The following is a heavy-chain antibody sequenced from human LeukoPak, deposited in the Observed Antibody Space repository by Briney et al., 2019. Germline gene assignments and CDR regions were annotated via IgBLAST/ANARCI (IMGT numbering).Heavy chain of an antibody. CDR1: GIAFSSYA. J-gene: IGHJ4*02. D-gene: IGHD3-16*02. CDR3: AKGVTFGGVIVNY. CDR2: IGSTGNI. V-gene: IGHV3-23*01. Sequence: GGSLRLSCAASGIAFSSYALSWVRQAPGKGLEWVSRIGSTGNIYYADSVTGRFTISRDNSKNTLYLQMNSLRAEDTAVYYCAKGVTFGGVIVNYWGQGTLVTVSS.